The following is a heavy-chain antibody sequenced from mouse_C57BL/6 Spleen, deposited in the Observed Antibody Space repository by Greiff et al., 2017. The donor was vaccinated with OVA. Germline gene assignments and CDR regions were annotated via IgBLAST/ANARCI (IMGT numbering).Heavy chain of an antibody. CDR2: INPNYGTT. Sequence: VQLQQSGPELVKPGASVKISCKASGYSFTDYNMNWVKQSNGKSLEWIGVINPNYGTTSYNQKFKGKATLTVDQSSSTAYMQLNSLTSEDSAVYYCAREGITTVVPYWYFDVWGTGTTVTVSS. CDR1: GYSFTDYN. J-gene: IGHJ1*03. D-gene: IGHD1-1*01. V-gene: IGHV1-39*01. CDR3: AREGITTVVPYWYFDV.